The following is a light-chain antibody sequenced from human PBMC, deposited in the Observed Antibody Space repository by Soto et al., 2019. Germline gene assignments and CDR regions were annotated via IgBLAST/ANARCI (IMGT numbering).Light chain of an antibody. CDR3: EQLGSHPPFT. J-gene: IGKJ5*01. Sequence: DIQLTQSPSFLSASVGDRVTLTCRASRFIGVYVGWYQQKPGKAPKLLIYAASTLERGVPSSFSGSGSGTEFTLTISSPQPDDFATDDCEQLGSHPPFTFGQGTRLEIK. CDR2: AAS. CDR1: RFIGVY. V-gene: IGKV1-9*01.